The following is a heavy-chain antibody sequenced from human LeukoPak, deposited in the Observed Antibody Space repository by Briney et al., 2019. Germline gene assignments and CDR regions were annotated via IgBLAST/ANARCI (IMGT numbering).Heavy chain of an antibody. D-gene: IGHD3-3*01. CDR2: INHSGST. Sequence: PSETLSLTCAVYGGSFSGYYWSWIRQPPGKGLEWIGEINHSGSTNYNPSLKSRVTISVDTSKNQFSLKLISVTAADTPVYYCARVIPSYDFWSGYQNYYYYMDVWGKGTTVTVSS. CDR3: ARVIPSYDFWSGYQNYYYYMDV. CDR1: GGSFSGYY. J-gene: IGHJ6*03. V-gene: IGHV4-34*01.